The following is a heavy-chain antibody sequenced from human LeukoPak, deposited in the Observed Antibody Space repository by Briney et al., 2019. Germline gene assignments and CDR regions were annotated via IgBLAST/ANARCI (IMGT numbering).Heavy chain of an antibody. CDR1: GYTFTSYG. CDR2: ISAYNGNT. V-gene: IGHV1-18*01. Sequence: VKVSCKASGYTFTSYGISWVRQAPGQGLEWIGWISAYNGNTNYAQKLQGRVTMTTDTSTSTAYMELRSLRSDDTAVYYCAREKNAARPERLGMDVWGQGTTVTVSS. D-gene: IGHD6-6*01. J-gene: IGHJ6*02. CDR3: AREKNAARPERLGMDV.